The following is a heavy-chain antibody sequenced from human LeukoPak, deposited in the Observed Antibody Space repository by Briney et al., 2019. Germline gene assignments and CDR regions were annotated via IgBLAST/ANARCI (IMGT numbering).Heavy chain of an antibody. CDR2: IIPIFGTA. V-gene: IGHV1-69*05. CDR1: GGTFSSYA. J-gene: IGHJ4*02. Sequence: GASVKVSCKASGGTFSSYAISWVRQAPGQGLEWMGGIIPIFGTANYAQKFQGRVTITTDESTSTAYMELSSLRSEDTAVYYCARRGVSEVGFDYWGQGTLVTVSS. CDR3: ARRGVSEVGFDY. D-gene: IGHD6-13*01.